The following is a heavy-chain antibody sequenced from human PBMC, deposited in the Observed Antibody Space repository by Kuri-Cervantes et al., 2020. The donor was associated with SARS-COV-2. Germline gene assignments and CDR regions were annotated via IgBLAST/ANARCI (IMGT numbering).Heavy chain of an antibody. Sequence: GGSLRLSCAASGFTFSNYGIHWVRQAPGKGLEWVAVISYDGGNEYYADSVKGRFTISRDNSKNTLYLQMNSLRPEDTAVYYCARDGGKGHCPGLYYWYFNLWGRGTLVTVSS. CDR2: ISYDGGNE. V-gene: IGHV3-30*03. D-gene: IGHD2-15*01. J-gene: IGHJ2*01. CDR3: ARDGGKGHCPGLYYWYFNL. CDR1: GFTFSNYG.